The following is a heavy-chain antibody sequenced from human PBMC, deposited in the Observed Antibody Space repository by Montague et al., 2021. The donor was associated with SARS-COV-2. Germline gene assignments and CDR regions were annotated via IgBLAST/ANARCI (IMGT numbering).Heavy chain of an antibody. CDR3: AASGRRGYSNPFHH. J-gene: IGHJ4*02. Sequence: TLSPTCTVSGDSITSGGYFWNWIRQHPGKGLGYIGAISYSGSTYYKPSLTSRVSISMDTSKNAFSLSLHSVTAADTAVYFCAASGRRGYSNPFHHCGRGSLVTVSS. CDR1: GDSITSGGYF. D-gene: IGHD4-11*01. V-gene: IGHV4-31*03. CDR2: ISYSGST.